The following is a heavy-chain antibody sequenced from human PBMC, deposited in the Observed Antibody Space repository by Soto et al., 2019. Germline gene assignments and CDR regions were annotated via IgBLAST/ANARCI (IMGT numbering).Heavy chain of an antibody. CDR1: GYIFTSYY. CDR3: ARDPHGYNGDDSPHDAFDI. V-gene: IGHV1-46*01. J-gene: IGHJ3*02. D-gene: IGHD5-12*01. CDR2: INPFDGSR. Sequence: GASVKVSCKASGYIFTSYYLHWVRQAPGQGLEWMGWINPFDGSRMFAQSFQGRVTFTRDTSTSTVYMELSGLRAEDTAVYYCARDPHGYNGDDSPHDAFDIWGQGTMVTVSS.